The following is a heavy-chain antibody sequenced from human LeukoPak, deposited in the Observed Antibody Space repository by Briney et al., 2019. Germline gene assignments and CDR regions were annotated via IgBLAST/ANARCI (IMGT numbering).Heavy chain of an antibody. J-gene: IGHJ4*02. D-gene: IGHD3-22*01. CDR1: GYTFTGYY. CDR3: ATDAARWLFGPFDY. CDR2: FDPEDGET. Sequence: GAPVKVSCKASGYTFTGYYMHWVRQAPGKGLEWMGGFDPEDGETIYAQKFQGRVTMTEDTSTDTAYMELSSLRSEDTAVYYCATDAARWLFGPFDYWGQGTLVTVSS. V-gene: IGHV1-24*01.